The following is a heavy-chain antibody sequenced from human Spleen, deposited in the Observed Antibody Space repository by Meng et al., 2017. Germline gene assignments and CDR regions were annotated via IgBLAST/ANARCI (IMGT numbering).Heavy chain of an antibody. CDR3: ARDYAPYYYGSGSYLGWFDP. J-gene: IGHJ5*02. D-gene: IGHD3-10*01. CDR1: DDSISSYY. CDR2: IYHNGDT. Sequence: SETLSLTCTVSDDSISSYYWNWIRQPPGKGLEWIGFIYHNGDTYYNPSLKSRVTISVDTSKNQFSLKLNSVTAADTAVYYCARDYAPYYYGSGSYLGWFDPWGQGTLVTVSS. V-gene: IGHV4-59*12.